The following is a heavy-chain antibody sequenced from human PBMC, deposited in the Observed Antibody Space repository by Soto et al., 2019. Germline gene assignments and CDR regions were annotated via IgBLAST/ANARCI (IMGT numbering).Heavy chain of an antibody. Sequence: SETLSLTCTVSGGSISSYYWSWIRQPPGKGLEWIGYIYYSGSTNYNPSLKSRVTISVDTSKNQFSLKLSSVTAADTAVYYCARVLVVPSTNWFDPWGQGTLVTVSS. CDR3: ARVLVVPSTNWFDP. CDR1: GGSISSYY. V-gene: IGHV4-59*01. J-gene: IGHJ5*02. D-gene: IGHD2-15*01. CDR2: IYYSGST.